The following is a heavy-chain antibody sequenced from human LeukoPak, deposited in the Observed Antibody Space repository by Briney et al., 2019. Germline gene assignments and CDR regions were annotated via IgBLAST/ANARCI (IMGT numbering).Heavy chain of an antibody. V-gene: IGHV4-39*01. CDR1: GDSITSSSYY. CDR3: VSGHSYGEAPFDY. Sequence: NPSETLSLTCNVSGDSITSSSYYWGWIRQPPGKGLEWIGSIYYSGSTYYNPSLKSRVTISVDTSKKQFSLKLSSVTAAGTAGNYCVSGHSYGEAPFDYWGQGTLVTVSS. D-gene: IGHD5-18*01. CDR2: IYYSGST. J-gene: IGHJ4*02.